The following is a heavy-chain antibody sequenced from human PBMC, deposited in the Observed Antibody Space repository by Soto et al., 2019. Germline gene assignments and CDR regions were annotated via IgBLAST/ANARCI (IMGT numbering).Heavy chain of an antibody. CDR2: VYYTGST. D-gene: IGHD6-6*01. Sequence: SETLSLTCRVSGGSMSGYYWSWIRQAPGKGLEWIGYVYYTGSTNYNPSLQSRVTISVDTSNKQFSLSLRLVTAADTAVYFCARSIAVPSSHIDHWGQGIRVTVS. CDR1: GGSMSGYY. V-gene: IGHV4-59*01. J-gene: IGHJ4*02. CDR3: ARSIAVPSSHIDH.